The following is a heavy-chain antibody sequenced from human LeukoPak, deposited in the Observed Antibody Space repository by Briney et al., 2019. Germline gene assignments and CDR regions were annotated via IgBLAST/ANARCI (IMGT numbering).Heavy chain of an antibody. CDR3: AKGPPGEGPYYYYGMDV. CDR2: ISYDGSNK. Sequence: PGGSLRLSCAASGFTFSSYGMHWVRQAPGKGLEWVAVISYDGSNKYYADSVKSRFTISRDNSKNTLYLQMNSLRAGDTAVYYCAKGPPGEGPYYYYGMDVWGQGTTVTVSS. J-gene: IGHJ6*02. CDR1: GFTFSSYG. D-gene: IGHD3-10*01. V-gene: IGHV3-30*18.